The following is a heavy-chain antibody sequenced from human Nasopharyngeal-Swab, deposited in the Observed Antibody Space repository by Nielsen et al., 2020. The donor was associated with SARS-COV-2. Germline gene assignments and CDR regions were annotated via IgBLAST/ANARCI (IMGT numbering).Heavy chain of an antibody. V-gene: IGHV4-31*03. CDR3: ARAAITMIVVVSAFDI. D-gene: IGHD3-22*01. CDR2: IYYSGST. Sequence: SETLSLTCTVSGGSISSGGYYWNWIRQHPGKGLEWIGYIYYSGSTYYNPSLKSRVTISVDTSKNQFSLKLSSVTAADTAVYYCARAAITMIVVVSAFDIWGQGTMVTVSS. CDR1: GGSISSGGYY. J-gene: IGHJ3*02.